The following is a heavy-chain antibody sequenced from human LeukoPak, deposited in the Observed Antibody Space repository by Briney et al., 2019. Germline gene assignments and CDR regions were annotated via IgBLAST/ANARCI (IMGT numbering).Heavy chain of an antibody. J-gene: IGHJ4*02. D-gene: IGHD2-2*01. V-gene: IGHV3-23*01. CDR1: GITLSNYG. CDR2: ISGSGGST. Sequence: GGSLRLSCAVSGITLSNYGMSWVRQAPGKGLEWVAGISGSGGSTNYADSVKGRFTISRDSPKNTLYLQMNSLRAEDTAVYYCAKSCSSTSCSLDYWGQGTLVTVSS. CDR3: AKSCSSTSCSLDY.